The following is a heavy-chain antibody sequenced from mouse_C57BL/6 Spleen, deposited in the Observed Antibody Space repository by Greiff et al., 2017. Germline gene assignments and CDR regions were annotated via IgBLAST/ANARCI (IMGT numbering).Heavy chain of an antibody. J-gene: IGHJ3*01. CDR2: ISSGSSTI. CDR3: ARTFAY. V-gene: IGHV5-17*01. Sequence: EVTVVESGGGLVKPGGSLKLSCAASGFTFSDFGMPWVRQAPEKGLEWVAYISSGSSTIYYAATVKGRFTISRDNAKNTLFLQMTSLRSEDTAMYYCARTFAYWGQGTLVTVSA. CDR1: GFTFSDFG.